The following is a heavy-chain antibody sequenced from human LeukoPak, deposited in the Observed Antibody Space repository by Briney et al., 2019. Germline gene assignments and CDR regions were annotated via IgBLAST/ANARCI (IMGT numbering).Heavy chain of an antibody. CDR2: IKEDGSQK. CDR1: GFTFSSYW. V-gene: IGHV3-7*03. Sequence: PGGSLRLSCAASGFTFSSYWMSWVRQAPGKGPEWVANIKEDGSQKYYVDSVKGRFTISRDNSKNTLYLQMNSLRAEDTAVYYCARRHPIQLWLLWGQGTLVTVSS. J-gene: IGHJ4*02. D-gene: IGHD5-18*01. CDR3: ARRHPIQLWLL.